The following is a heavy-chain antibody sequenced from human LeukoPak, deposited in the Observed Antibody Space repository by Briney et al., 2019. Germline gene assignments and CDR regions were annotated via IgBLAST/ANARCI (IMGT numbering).Heavy chain of an antibody. V-gene: IGHV3-23*01. CDR1: EFTFSSYW. CDR3: AKADYDFWSGYYPD. Sequence: GGSLRLSCAASEFTFSSYWMTWVRQAPGKGLEWVSAISGSGGSTYYADSVKGRFTISRDNSKNTLYLQMNSLRAEDTAVYYCAKADYDFWSGYYPDWGQGTLVTVSS. D-gene: IGHD3-3*01. CDR2: ISGSGGST. J-gene: IGHJ4*02.